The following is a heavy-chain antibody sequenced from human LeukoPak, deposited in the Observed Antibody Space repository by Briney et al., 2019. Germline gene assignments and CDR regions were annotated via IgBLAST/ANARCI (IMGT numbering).Heavy chain of an antibody. CDR1: GFIFSTYE. CDR2: ISTSGSTI. Sequence: PGQSLRLSCAASGFIFSTYEMHWVRQAPGKGLEWVSYISTSGSTIYYADCVRGRFTFSRDNGRKSLFLQMNRLRAEDTAVYYCARDGPAYSFEYWGQGTLVTVSS. V-gene: IGHV3-48*03. CDR3: ARDGPAYSFEY. J-gene: IGHJ4*02. D-gene: IGHD2-21*01.